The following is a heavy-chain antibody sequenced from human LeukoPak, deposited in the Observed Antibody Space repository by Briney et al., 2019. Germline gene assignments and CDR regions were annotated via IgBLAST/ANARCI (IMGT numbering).Heavy chain of an antibody. CDR3: ARPFSGSYSDAFDL. Sequence: PSETLSLTCTASGGSMSSNYWSWIRQPPGKGLEWIGYIYSSGTIYYSGSTNYNPSLLSRVTISVDTSKNQFSLKLRSVTAADTAVYFCARPFSGSYSDAFDLWGQGAMVTVSS. CDR1: GGSMSSNY. J-gene: IGHJ3*01. D-gene: IGHD1-26*01. V-gene: IGHV4-59*08. CDR2: IYSSGTIYYSGST.